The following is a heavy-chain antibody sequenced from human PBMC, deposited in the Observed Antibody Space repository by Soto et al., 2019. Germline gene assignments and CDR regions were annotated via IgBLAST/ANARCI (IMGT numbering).Heavy chain of an antibody. Sequence: PGGSLRLSCAVSGFTFASHAMNWVRQAPGKGLQWVSAISDYGGSSFYADSVKGRFTISRDNSKNTLYLQMNNLRAEDTAVYYCARDLGAGSPNWFDPWGQGTLVTVSS. V-gene: IGHV3-23*01. CDR3: ARDLGAGSPNWFDP. CDR1: GFTFASHA. CDR2: ISDYGGSS. D-gene: IGHD2-15*01. J-gene: IGHJ5*02.